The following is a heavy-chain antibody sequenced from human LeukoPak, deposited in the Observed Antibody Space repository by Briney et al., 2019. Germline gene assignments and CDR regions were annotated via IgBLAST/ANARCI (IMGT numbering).Heavy chain of an antibody. CDR3: ARGESRGWSMKYFHH. CDR1: GYTFTSYY. V-gene: IGHV1-46*01. D-gene: IGHD6-19*01. Sequence: ASVKVSCKASGYTFTSYYMHWVRQAPGQGLEWMGIINPSGGSTSYAQKFQGRVAMTRGMSTSTVYMELSSLTSEDTAVYYCARGESRGWSMKYFHHWGQGTLVTVSS. CDR2: INPSGGST. J-gene: IGHJ1*01.